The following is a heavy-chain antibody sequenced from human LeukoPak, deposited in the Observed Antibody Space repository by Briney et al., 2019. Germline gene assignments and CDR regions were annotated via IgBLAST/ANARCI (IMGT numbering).Heavy chain of an antibody. D-gene: IGHD6-13*01. Sequence: ASVKVSCKASGYTFTAYFMHWVRQAPGQGLEWMGSITPNSGSTNFAQKFQGRVTMTRDTSISTAYMELSRLTSDDTAVYYCATAAAGTGYWFDPWGQGTLVTVSS. CDR3: ATAAAGTGYWFDP. V-gene: IGHV1-2*02. J-gene: IGHJ5*02. CDR2: ITPNSGST. CDR1: GYTFTAYF.